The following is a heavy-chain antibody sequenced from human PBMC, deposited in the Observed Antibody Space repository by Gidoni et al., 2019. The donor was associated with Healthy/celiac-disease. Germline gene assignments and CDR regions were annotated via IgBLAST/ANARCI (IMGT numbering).Heavy chain of an antibody. Sequence: QVQLVESGGGLVKPGGSLRLSCAASGFTFRDYYMSWIRQAPGKGLEWVSYISSSGSTIYYADSVKGRFTISRDNAKNSLYLQMNSLRAEDTAVYYCAREPRIAAAGTPYYYYGMDVWGQGTTVTVSS. CDR1: GFTFRDYY. D-gene: IGHD6-13*01. CDR2: ISSSGSTI. CDR3: AREPRIAAAGTPYYYYGMDV. J-gene: IGHJ6*02. V-gene: IGHV3-11*01.